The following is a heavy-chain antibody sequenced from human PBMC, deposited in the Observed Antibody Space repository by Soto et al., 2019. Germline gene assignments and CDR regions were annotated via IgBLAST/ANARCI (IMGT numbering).Heavy chain of an antibody. CDR2: ITGGGST. D-gene: IGHD3-10*01. V-gene: IGHV3-23*01. CDR3: ARHSTMVRGVIIMLDYYYGMDV. CDR1: GFSFNYA. J-gene: IGHJ6*02. Sequence: LRLSCVVSGFSFNYAIIWVRQAPGKGQEWVSGITGGGSTEYAASVKGRFTISRDNSKNTVHLQMNSLRAEDTAMYYCARHSTMVRGVIIMLDYYYGMDVWGQGTTVTVSS.